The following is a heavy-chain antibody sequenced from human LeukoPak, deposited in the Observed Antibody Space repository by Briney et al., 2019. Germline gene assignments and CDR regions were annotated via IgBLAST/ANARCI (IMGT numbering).Heavy chain of an antibody. CDR1: GFTFSSYG. CDR2: ISYDGRTK. CDR3: ARDRGGVKGNDAFDI. V-gene: IGHV3-30*03. D-gene: IGHD3-16*01. Sequence: GGSLRLSCAASGFTFSSYGMHWVRQAPGKGLEWVAIISYDGRTKYYADSVKGRFTISRDNAKKSLYLQMNSLRAEDTAVYYCARDRGGVKGNDAFDIWGQGTMVTVSS. J-gene: IGHJ3*02.